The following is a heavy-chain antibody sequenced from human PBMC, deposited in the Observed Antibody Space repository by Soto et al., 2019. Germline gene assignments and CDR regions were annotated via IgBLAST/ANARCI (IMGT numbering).Heavy chain of an antibody. CDR1: GYSFTIYC. D-gene: IGHD3-3*01. Sequence: GESLKISCDGSGYSFTIYCISLVLQMPGKGLEWMWRIDPSDSYTNYSPSFQGHVTISADKSISTAYLQWSSLKASDTAMYYCARHYFDFWSGYPPMDVWGQGTTVTVSS. CDR3: ARHYFDFWSGYPPMDV. V-gene: IGHV5-10-1*01. J-gene: IGHJ6*02. CDR2: IDPSDSYT.